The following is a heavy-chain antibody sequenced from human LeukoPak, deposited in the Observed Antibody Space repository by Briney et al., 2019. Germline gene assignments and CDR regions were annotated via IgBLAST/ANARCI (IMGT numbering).Heavy chain of an antibody. V-gene: IGHV3-74*01. CDR1: GFTFSSYW. J-gene: IGHJ4*02. Sequence: GGSLRLSCAASGFTFSSYWMHWVRQAPGKGLVWVSHINSDGSSTSYTDSVKGRFTISRDNAKNTLYLQMNSLRAEDTALYHCARSVHYYDSSGYDYWGQGTLVTVSS. D-gene: IGHD3-22*01. CDR3: ARSVHYYDSSGYDY. CDR2: INSDGSST.